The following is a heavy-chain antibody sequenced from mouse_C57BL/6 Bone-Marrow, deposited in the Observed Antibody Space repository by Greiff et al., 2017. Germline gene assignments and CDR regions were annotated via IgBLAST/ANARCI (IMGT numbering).Heavy chain of an antibody. Sequence: EVQGVESGGDLVKPGGSLKLSCAASGFTFSSYGMSWVRQTPDKRLEWVATISSGGSYTYYPDSVKGRFTISRDNAKNTLYLQMSSLKSEDTAMYYCARAYYYGSSYVNFDYWGQGTTLTVSS. CDR1: GFTFSSYG. D-gene: IGHD1-1*01. V-gene: IGHV5-6*01. CDR2: ISSGGSYT. J-gene: IGHJ2*01. CDR3: ARAYYYGSSYVNFDY.